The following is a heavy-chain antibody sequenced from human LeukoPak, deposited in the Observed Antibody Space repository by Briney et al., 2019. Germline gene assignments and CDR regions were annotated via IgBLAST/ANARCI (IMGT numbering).Heavy chain of an antibody. Sequence: PSETLSLTCAVYGGSFSGYYWSWIRQPPGKGLEWIGEINHSGSTNYNPSLKSRVTISVDTSKNQFSLKLSSVTAADTAVYYCARRCSSRFPRGYYMDVWGKGTTVTISS. V-gene: IGHV4-34*01. CDR2: INHSGST. CDR3: ARRCSSRFPRGYYMDV. D-gene: IGHD6-13*01. J-gene: IGHJ6*03. CDR1: GGSFSGYY.